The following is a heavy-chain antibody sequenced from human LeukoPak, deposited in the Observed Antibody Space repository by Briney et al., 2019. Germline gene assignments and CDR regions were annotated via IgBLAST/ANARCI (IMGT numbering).Heavy chain of an antibody. CDR2: INAGNGYT. Sequence: ASVKVSCKASGYTFTSYAMHWVRQAPGQRLEWMGLINAGNGYTKYSREFQGRVTITRDTSASTAYMELSSLRSEDMAVYYCARVVKYSSGPLTDLLPYYFDYWGQGTLVTVSS. J-gene: IGHJ4*02. V-gene: IGHV1-3*03. CDR3: ARVVKYSSGPLTDLLPYYFDY. D-gene: IGHD6-19*01. CDR1: GYTFTSYA.